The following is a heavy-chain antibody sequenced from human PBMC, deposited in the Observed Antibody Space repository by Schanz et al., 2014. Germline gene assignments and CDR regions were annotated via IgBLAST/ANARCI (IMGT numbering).Heavy chain of an antibody. Sequence: EVQLAESGGGLVQPGGSLRLSCAASGFTFSDYWMSWVRQAPGKGPEWVANIKHDGSVKDYVDSVEGRFTISRDNSKNTLYLQMNSLRPEDTAVYFCAKDLGVDCGDGCFNWYFDLWGRGTLVTVSS. D-gene: IGHD2-21*02. CDR3: AKDLGVDCGDGCFNWYFDL. CDR1: GFTFSDYW. CDR2: IKHDGSVK. J-gene: IGHJ2*01. V-gene: IGHV3-7*04.